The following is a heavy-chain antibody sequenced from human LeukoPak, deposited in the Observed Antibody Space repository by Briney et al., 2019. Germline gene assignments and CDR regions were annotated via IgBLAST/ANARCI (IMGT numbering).Heavy chain of an antibody. CDR1: GFTSSNYG. V-gene: IGHV3-23*01. J-gene: IGHJ4*02. CDR2: ISGSGGNQ. Sequence: QAGGSLRLSCAASGFTSSNYGMNWVRQAPGKGLEWVSGISGSGGNQYYADSVRGRFTISRDKSKNTVYLQMNSLRAEDTAVYYCAKDILNSANLYYFDYWGQGTLVIVSS. D-gene: IGHD4/OR15-4a*01. CDR3: AKDILNSANLYYFDY.